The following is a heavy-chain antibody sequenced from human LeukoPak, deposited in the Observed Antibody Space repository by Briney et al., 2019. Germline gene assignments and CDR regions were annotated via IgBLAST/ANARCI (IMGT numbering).Heavy chain of an antibody. CDR1: GGPISSGGYY. J-gene: IGHJ4*02. V-gene: IGHV4-31*03. CDR2: IYYSGST. D-gene: IGHD6-13*01. Sequence: SETLSLTCTVSGGPISSGGYYWSWIRQHPGKGLEWIGYIYYSGSTYYNPSLKSRVTISVDTSKNQFSLKLSSVTAADTAIYYCARDSSSWRSFDCWGQGMLDTVSS. CDR3: ARDSSSWRSFDC.